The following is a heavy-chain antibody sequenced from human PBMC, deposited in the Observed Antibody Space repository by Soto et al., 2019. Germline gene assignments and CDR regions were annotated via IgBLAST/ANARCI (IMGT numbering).Heavy chain of an antibody. CDR1: GFICSSYD. D-gene: IGHD2-8*02. CDR2: ILAGGST. V-gene: IGHV3-23*01. CDR3: AKATATGGGAFDF. J-gene: IGHJ3*01. Sequence: AGGSLRLSCAASGFICSSYDMSWVPQAPGKGLDWVSTILAGGSTYYADSVKGRFTISRDRSTNTVFLQMNSLTAGDTAVYYCAKATATGGGAFDFCGQGTMVTV.